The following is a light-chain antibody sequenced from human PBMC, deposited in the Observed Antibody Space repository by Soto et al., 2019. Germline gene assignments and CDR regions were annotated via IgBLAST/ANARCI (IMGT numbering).Light chain of an antibody. CDR3: LLSYNAARV. V-gene: IGLV7-46*01. CDR1: TGAVTSSHH. Sequence: QAVVTQAPSLTVSPGGTVTLTCGSSTGAVTSSHHPYWFQQKAGQAPRTLIYDTSNKHSWTPARFSGSLLGDKAALTLSGAQPEDEAQYYCLLSYNAARVFGGGTKLTVL. CDR2: DTS. J-gene: IGLJ2*01.